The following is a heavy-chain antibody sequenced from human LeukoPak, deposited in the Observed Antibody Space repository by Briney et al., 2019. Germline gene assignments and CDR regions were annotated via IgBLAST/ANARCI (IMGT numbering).Heavy chain of an antibody. J-gene: IGHJ2*01. CDR2: INHRGSL. CDR3: ARDRREDYSGDFDL. D-gene: IGHD2-15*01. V-gene: IGHV4-38-2*02. CDR1: GYSISSGYY. Sequence: SETLSLTCTVSGYSISSGYYWGWIRQSPGKGLEWIGSINHRGSLYYNPSLKSRVTISADTSNNHFSLKLSAVTAADTAVYYCARDRREDYSGDFDLWGRGTLVTVSS.